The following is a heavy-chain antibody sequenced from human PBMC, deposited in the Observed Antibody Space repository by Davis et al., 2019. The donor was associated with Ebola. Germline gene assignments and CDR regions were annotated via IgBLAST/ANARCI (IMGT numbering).Heavy chain of an antibody. Sequence: MPSETLSLTCTVSGGSISSYYWSWIRQPPGKGLEWIGEINHSGSTYYNPSRKSRVTISVDTSKNQFSLKLSSVTPADTAVYYCARGPYAILTGYYISWFDPWGQGTLVTVSS. V-gene: IGHV4-34*01. D-gene: IGHD3-9*01. CDR1: GGSISSYY. CDR3: ARGPYAILTGYYISWFDP. CDR2: INHSGST. J-gene: IGHJ5*02.